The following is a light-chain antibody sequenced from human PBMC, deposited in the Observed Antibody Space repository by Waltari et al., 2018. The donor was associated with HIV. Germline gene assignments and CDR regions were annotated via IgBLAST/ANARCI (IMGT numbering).Light chain of an antibody. J-gene: IGLJ3*02. CDR3: GTWDISLNAGV. V-gene: IGLV1-51*02. Sequence: QSVLTQPPSVSAAPGQKVTISCSGSSSNTGNNYVFWYQQFQGAAPKLLIFENKQRPQGIPDRFACSQSGTSATLDITGLQTGDEGDYYCGTWDISLNAGVFGGGTKLTVL. CDR1: SSNTGNNY. CDR2: ENK.